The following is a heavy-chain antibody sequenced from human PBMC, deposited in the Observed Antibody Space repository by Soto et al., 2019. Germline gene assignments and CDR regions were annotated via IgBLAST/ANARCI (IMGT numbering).Heavy chain of an antibody. CDR2: ISAYNGNT. D-gene: IGHD3-3*01. J-gene: IGHJ6*03. CDR1: GYTFTSYG. CDR3: ARVCGKNDFWSGYFSPGGYYMDV. V-gene: IGHV1-18*01. Sequence: GASVKVSCKASGYTFTSYGISWVRQAPGQGLEWMGRISAYNGNTNYAQKLQGRVTMTTDTSTSTAYMELRSLRSDDTAVYYCARVCGKNDFWSGYFSPGGYYMDVWGKGTTVTVSS.